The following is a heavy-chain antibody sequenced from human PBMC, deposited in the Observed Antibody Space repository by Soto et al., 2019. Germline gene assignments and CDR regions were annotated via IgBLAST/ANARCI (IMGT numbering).Heavy chain of an antibody. V-gene: IGHV5-10-1*01. CDR3: ARHALGSSGWHYFDY. D-gene: IGHD6-19*01. CDR2: IGPTDSDT. CDR1: GCSFSNHW. Sequence: EVQLVQSGAEVKKPGESLRISCQGSGCSFSNHWVTWVRQMPGGGLEWMGKIGPTDSDTKYSPSLQGHVTMSFDTSISTAYLQWSTLKASDTAMYYCARHALGSSGWHYFDYWGQGTLVTVSS. J-gene: IGHJ4*02.